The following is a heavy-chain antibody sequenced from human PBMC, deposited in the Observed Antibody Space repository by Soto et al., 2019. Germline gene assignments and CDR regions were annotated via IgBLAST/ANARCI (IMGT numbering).Heavy chain of an antibody. V-gene: IGHV4-34*01. CDR3: ARGRSQWLVSYYFDY. CDR2: INHSGST. D-gene: IGHD6-19*01. Sequence: QVQLQQWGAGLLKPSETLSLTCAVYGGSFSGYYWSWIRQPPGKGLEWIGEINHSGSTNYNPSLKSRVTISVDTSKNQFSLKLSSVTAADTAVYYCARGRSQWLVSYYFDYWGQGTLVTVSS. CDR1: GGSFSGYY. J-gene: IGHJ4*02.